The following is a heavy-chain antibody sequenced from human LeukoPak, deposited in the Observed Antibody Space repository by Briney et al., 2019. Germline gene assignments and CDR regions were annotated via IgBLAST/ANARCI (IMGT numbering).Heavy chain of an antibody. D-gene: IGHD2-21*01. Sequence: GGALTPSCGASGFTGKTNYMCWGRPAPGEGVGWGALNYSGGSTHYSDSVRGRFTISRHNSNNTLYLQMRSLRPDDTAVYYCARDLRSCSGGECYEYKWFDPWGQGTLVTVSS. CDR2: NYSGGST. CDR1: GFTGKTNY. CDR3: ARDLRSCSGGECYEYKWFDP. J-gene: IGHJ5*02. V-gene: IGHV3-53*04.